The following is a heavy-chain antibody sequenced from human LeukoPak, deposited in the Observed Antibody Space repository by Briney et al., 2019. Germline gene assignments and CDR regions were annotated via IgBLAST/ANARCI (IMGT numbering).Heavy chain of an antibody. CDR1: GFTFSSYA. Sequence: PGGSLSLSCAASGFTFSSYAMSWVRQAPGKGLEWVSAISGSGGSTYYADSVKGRFTISRDNSKNTLYLQMNSLRAEDTAVYYCAKDRGIVVVITDFDYWGQGTLVTVSS. CDR3: AKDRGIVVVITDFDY. CDR2: ISGSGGST. J-gene: IGHJ4*02. V-gene: IGHV3-23*01. D-gene: IGHD3-22*01.